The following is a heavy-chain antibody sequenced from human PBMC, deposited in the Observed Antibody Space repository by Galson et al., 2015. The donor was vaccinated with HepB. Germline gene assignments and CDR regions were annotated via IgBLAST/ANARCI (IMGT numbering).Heavy chain of an antibody. CDR3: ARSRFDFWSGYDYYMDV. CDR1: GFTYSTYS. V-gene: IGHV3-48*01. D-gene: IGHD3-3*01. CDR2: TSRSSSAI. J-gene: IGHJ6*03. Sequence: SLRLSCAASGFTYSTYSMNWVRQAPGKGLEWVSYTSRSSSAIYYADSVKGRFTISRDNAKNSLYLQMNSLRVEDTAVYYCARSRFDFWSGYDYYMDVWGKGTTVTVSS.